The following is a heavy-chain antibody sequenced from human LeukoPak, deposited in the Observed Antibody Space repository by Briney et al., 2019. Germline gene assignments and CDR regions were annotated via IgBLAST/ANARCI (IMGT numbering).Heavy chain of an antibody. CDR3: ARDQAGEIFGVVRRPSDHYYYGMDV. V-gene: IGHV3-9*01. CDR2: ISWNSGSI. D-gene: IGHD3-3*01. J-gene: IGHJ6*02. CDR1: GFTFDDYA. Sequence: PGGSLRLSCAASGFTFDDYAMHWVRQAPGKGLEWVSGISWNSGSIGYADSVKGRFTISRDNAKNSLYLQMNSLRAEDTAVYYCARDQAGEIFGVVRRPSDHYYYGMDVWGQGTTVTVSS.